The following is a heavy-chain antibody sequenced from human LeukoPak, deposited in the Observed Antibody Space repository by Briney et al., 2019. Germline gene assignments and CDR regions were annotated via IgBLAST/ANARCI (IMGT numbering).Heavy chain of an antibody. Sequence: PGGSLRLSCAASGFTFSSFGMHWVRQAPGKGLEWVALIWPDDRNKYYADSVKGQFTISRDNSKNTLYLQMNSLRAEDTAVYYCARDYGGDAGLDSWGQGTLVTVSS. V-gene: IGHV3-33*01. J-gene: IGHJ4*02. CDR2: IWPDDRNK. CDR3: ARDYGGDAGLDS. CDR1: GFTFSSFG. D-gene: IGHD4-23*01.